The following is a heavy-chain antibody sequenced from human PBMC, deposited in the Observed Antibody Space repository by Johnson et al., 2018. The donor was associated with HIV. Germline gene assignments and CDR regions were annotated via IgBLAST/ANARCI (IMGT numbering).Heavy chain of an antibody. J-gene: IGHJ3*02. CDR3: ARSVGYCSGGSCSPDAFDI. D-gene: IGHD2-15*01. CDR1: GFTFSSYG. CDR2: IWYDGSNK. Sequence: QMQLVESGGGVVQPGRSLRLSCAASGFTFSSYGMHWVRQAPGKGLEWVAVIWYDGSNKYYADSVKGRFTISRDNSKNTLYLQMNSLRAEDTAVYYCARSVGYCSGGSCSPDAFDIWGQGTMVTVSS. V-gene: IGHV3-30*19.